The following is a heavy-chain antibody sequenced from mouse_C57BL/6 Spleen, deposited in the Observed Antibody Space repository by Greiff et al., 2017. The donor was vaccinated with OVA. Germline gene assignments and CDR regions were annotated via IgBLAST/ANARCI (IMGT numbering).Heavy chain of an antibody. CDR1: GYTFTDYY. D-gene: IGHD1-1*02. Sequence: VQLQQSGPELVKPGASVKISCKASGYTFTDYYMNWVKQSHGKSLEWIGDINPNNGGTSYNQKFKGKATLTVDKSSSTAYMELRSLTSEDSAVYYCATNYVYAMDYWGQGTSVTVSS. CDR2: INPNNGGT. V-gene: IGHV1-26*01. J-gene: IGHJ4*01. CDR3: ATNYVYAMDY.